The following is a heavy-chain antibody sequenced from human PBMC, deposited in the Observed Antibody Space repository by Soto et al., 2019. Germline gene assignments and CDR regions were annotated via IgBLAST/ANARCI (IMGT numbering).Heavy chain of an antibody. CDR2: IYYSGST. J-gene: IGHJ4*02. D-gene: IGHD3-10*01. CDR1: GGSISSYY. V-gene: IGHV4-59*01. CDR3: ARTYYYGSGSLYYFDY. Sequence: SETLSLTCTVSGGSISSYYWSWIRQPPGKGLEWIGYIYYSGSTNYNPSLKSRVTISVDTSKNQFSLKLSSVTAADTAVYYCARTYYYGSGSLYYFDYWGQGTLVTVPQ.